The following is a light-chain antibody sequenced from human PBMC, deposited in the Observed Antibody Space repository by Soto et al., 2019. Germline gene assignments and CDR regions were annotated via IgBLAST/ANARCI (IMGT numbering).Light chain of an antibody. Sequence: DIVITQSPATLSVSPGERATLSCRASQSVSSNLAWYQQKPGRAPRLLIYGASTRATGIPARFSGSVSGTEFTLTISSLQSEDFALYYCQQYNNWPPITFGQGTRLEI. J-gene: IGKJ5*01. CDR2: GAS. CDR3: QQYNNWPPIT. CDR1: QSVSSN. V-gene: IGKV3-15*01.